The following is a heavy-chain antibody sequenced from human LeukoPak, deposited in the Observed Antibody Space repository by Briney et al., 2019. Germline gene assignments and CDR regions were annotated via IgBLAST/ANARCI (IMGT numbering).Heavy chain of an antibody. V-gene: IGHV4-38-2*01. D-gene: IGHD3-22*01. CDR1: GYSISSGYY. Sequence: ASETLSLTCAVSGYSISSGYYWGWIRQPPGKGLEWIGSIYHSGSTYYNPSLKSRVTISVDTSKNQFSLKLSSVTAADTAVYYCASTDYDSEGFDIWGQGTMVTVSS. CDR2: IYHSGST. J-gene: IGHJ3*02. CDR3: ASTDYDSEGFDI.